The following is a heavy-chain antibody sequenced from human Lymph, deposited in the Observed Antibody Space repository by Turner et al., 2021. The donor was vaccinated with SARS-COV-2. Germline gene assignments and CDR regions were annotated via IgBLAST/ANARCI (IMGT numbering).Heavy chain of an antibody. CDR3: ARVLPYGDYFDY. V-gene: IGHV3-53*01. J-gene: IGHJ4*02. CDR2: IYSGGST. D-gene: IGHD4-17*01. Sequence: EVQLVESGGGLIQPGGSLRLSGAASEFTVSSNYMSWVRQAPGKRLGWVSIIYSGGSTYYADSVKGRFTISRDNSKNTLYLQMNSLRAEDTAVYYCARVLPYGDYFDYWGQGTLVTVSS. CDR1: EFTVSSNY.